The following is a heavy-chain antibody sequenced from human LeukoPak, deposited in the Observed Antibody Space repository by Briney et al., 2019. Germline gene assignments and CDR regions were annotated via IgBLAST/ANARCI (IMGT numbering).Heavy chain of an antibody. V-gene: IGHV4-34*01. D-gene: IGHD5-24*01. CDR1: GGSFSAYY. J-gene: IGHJ4*02. CDR3: AREGLRNAYNPLGY. Sequence: SEALSLTCAVYGGSFSAYYWTWIRQPPGKELEWIAEIKQSENTNYNPSLKSRVTISIDPSKNQISLKLNSVTAADTALYFCAREGLRNAYNPLGYWGQGTLVTVSS. CDR2: IKQSENT.